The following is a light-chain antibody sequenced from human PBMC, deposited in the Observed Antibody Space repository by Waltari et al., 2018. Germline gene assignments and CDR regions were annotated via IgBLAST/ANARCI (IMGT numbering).Light chain of an antibody. CDR1: QDISSF. CDR2: DAS. Sequence: DVQMTQSPSSLSASVGDRVTITCRASQDISSFLAWYQQEPGKVPKLLIYDASTLQSGVPSRFSGSGSGTDFTLTISSLQPEDVATYYCQKYDSAPHTFGQGTKLEIK. CDR3: QKYDSAPHT. V-gene: IGKV1-27*01. J-gene: IGKJ2*01.